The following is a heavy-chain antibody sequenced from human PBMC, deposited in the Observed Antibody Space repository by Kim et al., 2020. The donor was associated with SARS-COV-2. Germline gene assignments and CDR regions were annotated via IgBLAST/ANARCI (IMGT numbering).Heavy chain of an antibody. Sequence: GGSLRLSCAASGFTFSSYEMNWVRQAPGKGLEWVSYISSSGSTIYYADSVKGRFTISRDNAKNSLYLQMNSLRAEDTAVYYCARVGGSITMVLDFWGQGTLVTVSS. J-gene: IGHJ4*02. V-gene: IGHV3-48*03. D-gene: IGHD3-10*01. CDR3: ARVGGSITMVLDF. CDR1: GFTFSSYE. CDR2: ISSSGSTI.